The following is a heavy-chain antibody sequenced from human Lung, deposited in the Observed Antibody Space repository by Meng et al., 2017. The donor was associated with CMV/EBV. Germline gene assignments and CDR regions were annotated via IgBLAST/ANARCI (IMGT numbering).Heavy chain of an antibody. CDR3: AKFRGGIYYVYYFDY. Sequence: ESXKISXAASGFTFSNIAMAWVRQAPGKGLEWVSGISNTGGNTYYADSVKGRFTISRDNSKNTLYLQMNSLRAEDTAVYYCAKFRGGIYYVYYFDYWGRGTLVTVSS. CDR2: ISNTGGNT. J-gene: IGHJ4*02. CDR1: GFTFSNIA. V-gene: IGHV3-23*01. D-gene: IGHD1-26*01.